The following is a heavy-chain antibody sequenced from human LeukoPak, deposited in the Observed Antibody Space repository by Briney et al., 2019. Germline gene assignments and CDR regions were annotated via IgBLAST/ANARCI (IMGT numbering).Heavy chain of an antibody. J-gene: IGHJ6*03. CDR1: GVTSISYA. CDR2: IIPIFGAA. V-gene: IGHV1-69*06. D-gene: IGHD4-17*01. Sequence: ASVKVSCKASGVTSISYAISWVRQAPGQGLEWMGGIIPIFGAANYAQKFQGRVTITADKSTTTAYMELSSLRSEDTAVYYCARVAGGLRHYYYYMDVWGNGTTVTISS. CDR3: ARVAGGLRHYYYYMDV.